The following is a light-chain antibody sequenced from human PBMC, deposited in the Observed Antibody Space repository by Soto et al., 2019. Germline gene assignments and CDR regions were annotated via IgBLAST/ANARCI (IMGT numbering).Light chain of an antibody. CDR3: LQHNSYPWT. CDR1: QGIRNA. V-gene: IGKV1-17*01. CDR2: AAS. Sequence: DIQLTQSPSSLSASVGDRVTITCRASQGIRNALGWYQQRQGKAPKRLIYAASSLQIGVPSRFSGSGSWSEFTPTISSLQPEDFATYYCLQHNSYPWTFGQGTKVEIK. J-gene: IGKJ1*01.